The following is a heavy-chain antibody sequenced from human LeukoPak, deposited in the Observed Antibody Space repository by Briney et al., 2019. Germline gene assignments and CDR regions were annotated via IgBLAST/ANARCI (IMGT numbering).Heavy chain of an antibody. D-gene: IGHD3-3*01. CDR1: GGTISSYY. CDR3: ARSRITILGVLYYFDY. Sequence: PSETLSLTCTVSGGTISSYYRSWIRQPAGKGLEWIGRIYTSGSTNYNPSLKSRVTMSVGTSKKQFSLKLSSVTAADTAVYYWARSRITILGVLYYFDYWGEGTLVTVSS. CDR2: IYTSGST. J-gene: IGHJ4*02. V-gene: IGHV4-4*07.